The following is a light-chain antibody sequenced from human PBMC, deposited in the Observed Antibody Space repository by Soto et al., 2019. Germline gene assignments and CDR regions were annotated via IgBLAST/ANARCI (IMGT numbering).Light chain of an antibody. CDR3: AAWDDNLTGVV. J-gene: IGLJ2*01. CDR2: SDN. V-gene: IGLV1-44*01. Sequence: QSVLTQPPSASGTPGQRVTISCSGSSSNTGSNTVSWYQQLPGAAPKLLIYSDNQRPSGVPDRISGSKSGTSASLAISGLQSEDEAEFYCAAWDDNLTGVVFGGGTKLTVL. CDR1: SSNTGSNT.